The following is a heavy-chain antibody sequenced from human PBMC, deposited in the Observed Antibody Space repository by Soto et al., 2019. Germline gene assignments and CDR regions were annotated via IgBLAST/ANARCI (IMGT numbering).Heavy chain of an antibody. CDR1: GFTFGSYW. V-gene: IGHV3-7*01. CDR2: IKQDGSEK. CDR3: AREGIAAACTVY. D-gene: IGHD6-13*01. J-gene: IGHJ4*01. Sequence: RLSCAASGFTFGSYWMSWVRQAPGKGLDWVANIKQDGSEKYYVDSVKGRFTISRDNAKNSLYLQMNSLRAEDTAVYYCAREGIAAACTVYGGDGTLVTVAS.